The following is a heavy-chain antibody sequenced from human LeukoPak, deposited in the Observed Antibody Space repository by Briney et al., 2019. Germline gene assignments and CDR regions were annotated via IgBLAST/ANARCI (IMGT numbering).Heavy chain of an antibody. V-gene: IGHV1-69*01. Sequence: ASVKVSCKASGGTFSSYAISWVRQAPGQGLEWMGGIIPISGTANYAQKFQGRVTITADESTSTAYMELSSLRSEDTAVYYCARDLGYYYGMDVWGQGTTVTASS. CDR2: IIPISGTA. CDR1: GGTFSSYA. J-gene: IGHJ6*02. CDR3: ARDLGYYYGMDV.